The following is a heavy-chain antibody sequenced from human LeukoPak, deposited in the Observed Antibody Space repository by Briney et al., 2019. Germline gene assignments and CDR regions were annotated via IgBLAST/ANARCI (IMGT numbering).Heavy chain of an antibody. CDR1: GGTFSSYA. J-gene: IGHJ4*02. V-gene: IGHV1-69*05. Sequence: ASVKVSCKASGGTFSSYAISWVRQAPGQGLEWMGGIIPIFGTANYAQKFQGRVTITTDESTSTAYMELSNLRSDDTAVYYCARDAAVAGDYWGQGTLVTVSS. CDR2: IIPIFGTA. D-gene: IGHD6-19*01. CDR3: ARDAAVAGDY.